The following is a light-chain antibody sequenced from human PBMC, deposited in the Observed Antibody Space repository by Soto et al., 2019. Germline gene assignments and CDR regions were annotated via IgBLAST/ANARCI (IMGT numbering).Light chain of an antibody. Sequence: EIEMTQSPATLSLAPGERVTLSCRASESVSTNLAWYQQIPGQAPRLLISGASGRATGTPDRFSGSASGTDFTLTISRLEPEDFAVYYCQQRSDSITFGQGTRLEN. V-gene: IGKV3D-20*02. CDR1: ESVSTN. CDR2: GAS. J-gene: IGKJ5*01. CDR3: QQRSDSIT.